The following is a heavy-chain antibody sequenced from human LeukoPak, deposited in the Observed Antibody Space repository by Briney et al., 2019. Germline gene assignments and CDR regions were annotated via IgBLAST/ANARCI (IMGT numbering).Heavy chain of an antibody. CDR2: IHSNGYT. Sequence: SETLSLTCTVSGGSISGYYWSWIRQPPGQGLEWIAYIHSNGYTNYNPSLKSRVTISVDTSKNQFSLKLSSVTAADTAVYYCARVRPRWNYYYGMDVWGQGTTVTVSS. CDR3: ARVRPRWNYYYGMDV. D-gene: IGHD4-23*01. J-gene: IGHJ6*02. CDR1: GGSISGYY. V-gene: IGHV4-4*09.